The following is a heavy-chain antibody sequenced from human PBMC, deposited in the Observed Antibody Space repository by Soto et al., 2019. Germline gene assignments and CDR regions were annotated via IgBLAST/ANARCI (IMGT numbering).Heavy chain of an antibody. CDR1: GYTFTSYD. Sequence: GASVKVSCKASGYTFTSYDINWVRQATGQGLELMGWMNPNSGNTGYAQKFQGRVTMTRNTSISTAYMELSSLRSEDTAVYYCARGEYYDFWSGPKPKFSFDYWGQGTLVTVYS. J-gene: IGHJ4*02. D-gene: IGHD3-3*01. CDR2: MNPNSGNT. V-gene: IGHV1-8*01. CDR3: ARGEYYDFWSGPKPKFSFDY.